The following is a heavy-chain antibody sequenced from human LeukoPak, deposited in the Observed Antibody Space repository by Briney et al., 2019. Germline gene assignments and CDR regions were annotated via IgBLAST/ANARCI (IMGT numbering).Heavy chain of an antibody. V-gene: IGHV6-1*01. J-gene: IGHJ6*02. D-gene: IGHD6-19*01. CDR3: ARDRLAGAVAGYYYYYYGMDV. Sequence: SQTLSLTCAISGDSVSSNSAAWNWIRQSPSRGLEWLGRTYYRSKWYNDYAVSVKSRITINPDTSKNQFSLQLNSVTPEDTAVYYCARDRLAGAVAGYYYYYYGMDVWGQGTTVTVSS. CDR1: GDSVSSNSAA. CDR2: TYYRSKWYN.